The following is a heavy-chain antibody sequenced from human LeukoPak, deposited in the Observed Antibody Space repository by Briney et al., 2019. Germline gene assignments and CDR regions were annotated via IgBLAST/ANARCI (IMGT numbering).Heavy chain of an antibody. Sequence: SQTLSLTCAISGDSVSSTRAAWNWIRQSPSRGLEWLGRTYYRTRWYSDYAVSVKGRINIKADTSKNHFSLQLTSVTPDDTAVYFRAGVNWGWFDSWGQGTLVTVS. CDR1: GDSVSSTRAA. CDR3: AGVNWGWFDS. J-gene: IGHJ5*01. D-gene: IGHD3-16*01. CDR2: TYYRTRWYS. V-gene: IGHV6-1*01.